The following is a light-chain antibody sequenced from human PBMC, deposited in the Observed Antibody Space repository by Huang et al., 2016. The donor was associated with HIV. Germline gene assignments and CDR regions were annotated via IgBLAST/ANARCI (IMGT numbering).Light chain of an antibody. CDR1: QSVGSN. CDR2: GAS. V-gene: IGKV3-15*01. CDR3: QRYNDWLSLT. J-gene: IGKJ4*01. Sequence: EVVMTQSPATLSVSPGERATPSCRASQSVGSNLAWYQQRPGQAPRLLIYGASMRATGVPVRVSGSGSGTDFTLTISSLQSEDFAIYYCQRYNDWLSLTFGGGTRVEIK.